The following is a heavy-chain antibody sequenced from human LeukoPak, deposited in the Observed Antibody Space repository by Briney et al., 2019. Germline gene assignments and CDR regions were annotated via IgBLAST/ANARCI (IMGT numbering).Heavy chain of an antibody. D-gene: IGHD2-8*01. CDR2: IYPGDSDT. V-gene: IGHV5-51*01. J-gene: IGHJ4*02. CDR1: GYSFTSYW. CDR3: ARGGYRVTTCMADY. Sequence: GESLKISCKCSGYSFTSYWIVWVRQMPGKGLEWMGIIYPGDSDTRYSPSFQGQVTFSADKSISTAYLQWSTLKASDSAMYYCARGGYRVTTCMADYWGQGTLVTVSS.